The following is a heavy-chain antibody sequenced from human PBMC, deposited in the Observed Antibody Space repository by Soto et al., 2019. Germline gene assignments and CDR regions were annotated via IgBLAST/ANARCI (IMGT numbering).Heavy chain of an antibody. J-gene: IGHJ6*02. Sequence: SETLSLTCAVYGGSFSGYYWSWIRQPPGKGLEWIGEINHSGSTNYNPSLKSRVTISVDTSKNQFSLKLSSVTAADTAVYYCARGLQFGRRNYYYYYGMDVWGQGTTVTVSS. CDR2: INHSGST. D-gene: IGHD3-16*01. V-gene: IGHV4-34*01. CDR3: ARGLQFGRRNYYYYYGMDV. CDR1: GGSFSGYY.